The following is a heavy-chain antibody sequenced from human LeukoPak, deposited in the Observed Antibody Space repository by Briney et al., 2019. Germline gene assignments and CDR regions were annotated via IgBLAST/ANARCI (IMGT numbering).Heavy chain of an antibody. CDR3: TTYLSEGFDY. CDR1: GFIFSDHY. D-gene: IGHD2/OR15-2a*01. V-gene: IGHV3-72*01. CDR2: TKNKVNGYST. Sequence: GGSLRLSCVASGFIFSDHYMDWVRQAPGKGLEWVGRTKNKVNGYSTIYAASVKGRFTISRDDSKDSLFLQMNSLKTEDTAVYYCTTYLSEGFDYWGQGTLVTVSS. J-gene: IGHJ4*02.